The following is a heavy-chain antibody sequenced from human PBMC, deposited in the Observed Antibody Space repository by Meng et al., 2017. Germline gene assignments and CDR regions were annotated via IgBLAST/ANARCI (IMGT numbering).Heavy chain of an antibody. CDR3: ARGTMVRGVINAFYI. CDR2: IIPIFSTA. D-gene: IGHD3-10*01. CDR1: GGAYSSYA. Sequence: VLAVAPGAEGEKSGSPGNVTCKASGGAYSSYAISWVRKAPGEGLEWIGGIIPIFSTANYTQKFQGRVTSTTDESTSTAYMELSSLRSEDTAVYYCARGTMVRGVINAFYIWGQGTMVTVSS. V-gene: IGHV1-69*05. J-gene: IGHJ3*02.